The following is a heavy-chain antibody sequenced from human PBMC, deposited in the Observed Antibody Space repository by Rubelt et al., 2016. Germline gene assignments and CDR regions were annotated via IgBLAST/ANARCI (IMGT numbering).Heavy chain of an antibody. CDR1: GYTFTSYY. V-gene: IGHV1-46*01. Sequence: QVQLVQSGAEVKKPGASVKVSCKASGYTFTSYYMHWVRQAPGQGLEWMGIINPSGGSTSYSQKSQGRVTMTRDTSTGAVYMELSSLRSEDTAVYYCAGSPRYDFEDNWFDPWGQGTLVTVSS. CDR3: AGSPRYDFEDNWFDP. D-gene: IGHD3-3*01. CDR2: INPSGGST. J-gene: IGHJ5*02.